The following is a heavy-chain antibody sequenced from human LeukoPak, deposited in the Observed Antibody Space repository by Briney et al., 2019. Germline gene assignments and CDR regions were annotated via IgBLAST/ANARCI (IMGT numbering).Heavy chain of an antibody. D-gene: IGHD2-8*01. Sequence: GGSLRLSCAASGFTFTSYSMNWVRQTPGKGLEWVASIKEDGSERQCEGPIQHLQRQHQGLTVLQLNSLRAEDTAVYYCARDLGYCTNGVCHTRFDYWGQGTLVAVSS. V-gene: IGHV3-7*03. J-gene: IGHJ4*02. CDR2: IKEDGSE. CDR1: GFTFTSYS. CDR3: ARDLGYCTNGVCHTRFDY.